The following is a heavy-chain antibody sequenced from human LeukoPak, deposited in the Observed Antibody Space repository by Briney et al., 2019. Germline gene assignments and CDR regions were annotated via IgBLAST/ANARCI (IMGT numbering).Heavy chain of an antibody. D-gene: IGHD2-2*01. Sequence: SETLSLACAVYGGSFSGYYWSWIRQPPGKGLEWIGEINHSGSTNYNPSLKSRVTISVDTSKNQFSLKLSSVTAADTAVYYCARWREYALDYWGQGTLVTVSS. CDR2: INHSGST. J-gene: IGHJ4*02. V-gene: IGHV4-34*01. CDR3: ARWREYALDY. CDR1: GGSFSGYY.